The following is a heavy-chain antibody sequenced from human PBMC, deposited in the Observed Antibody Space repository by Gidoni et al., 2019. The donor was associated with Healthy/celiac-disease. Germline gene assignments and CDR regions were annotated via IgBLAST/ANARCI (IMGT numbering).Heavy chain of an antibody. D-gene: IGHD3-10*01. CDR2: IYYSGST. CDR1: GGSISSSSYY. Sequence: QLQLQESGPGLVKPSETLSLTCTVSGGSISSSSYYWGWIRQPPGKGLEWIGSIYYSGSTYYNPSLKSRVTISVDTSKNQFSLKLSSVTAADTAVYYCARRMVRGVIITPPDNAFDIWGQGTMVTVSS. V-gene: IGHV4-39*01. CDR3: ARRMVRGVIITPPDNAFDI. J-gene: IGHJ3*02.